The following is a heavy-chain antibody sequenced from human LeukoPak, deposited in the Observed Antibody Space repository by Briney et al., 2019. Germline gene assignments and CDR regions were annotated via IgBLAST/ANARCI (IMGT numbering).Heavy chain of an antibody. CDR2: INPNSGGT. CDR3: ASSVVGATMGFDY. V-gene: IGHV1-2*02. Sequence: GASVKVSCKASGYTFTGYYMHWVRQAPGQGLEWMGWINPNSGGTNYAQKFQGRVTMTRDTSISTAYMELSSLRSEDTAVYYCASSVVGATMGFDYWGQGTLVTVSS. J-gene: IGHJ4*02. D-gene: IGHD1-26*01. CDR1: GYTFTGYY.